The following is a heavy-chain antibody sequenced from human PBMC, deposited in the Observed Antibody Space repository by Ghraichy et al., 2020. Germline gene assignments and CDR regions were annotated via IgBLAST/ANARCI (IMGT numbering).Heavy chain of an antibody. J-gene: IGHJ4*02. CDR3: ARDKRSGGGRGGAPAYYFDS. V-gene: IGHV4-4*07. CDR1: GGSINAYY. D-gene: IGHD3-16*01. Sequence: SETLSLTCTVSGGSINAYYWSWIRQPAGKGLEWIGRIYTGGTTNYNPSLTSRVTMSADTSKNQFSLNITSVTAADTAVYYCARDKRSGGGRGGAPAYYFDSWGQGTLVTVSS. CDR2: IYTGGTT.